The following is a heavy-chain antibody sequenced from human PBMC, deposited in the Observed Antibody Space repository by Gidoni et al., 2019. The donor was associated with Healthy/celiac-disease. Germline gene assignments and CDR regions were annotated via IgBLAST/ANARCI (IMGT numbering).Heavy chain of an antibody. CDR3: AKAYYGSGSYYNDPPDY. V-gene: IGHV3-9*01. CDR2: IRWNSGSI. D-gene: IGHD3-10*01. CDR1: GFTFYDYA. Sequence: EVQLVEAGGGLVQPGRSLRLSCAASGFTFYDYAMYWVRQAPGKGLEWVSGIRWNSGSIGYADSVKGRFTISRDNAKNSLYLQMNSLRAEDTALYYCAKAYYGSGSYYNDPPDYWGQGTLVTVSS. J-gene: IGHJ4*02.